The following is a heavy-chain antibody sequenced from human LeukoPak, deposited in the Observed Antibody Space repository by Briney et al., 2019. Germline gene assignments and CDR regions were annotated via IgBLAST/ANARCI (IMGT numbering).Heavy chain of an antibody. V-gene: IGHV5-51*01. Sequence: GESLKISGKGSGYSFTSYWSGWVRQMPGKGLEWRGIIYPGDSDTRYSPSFQGQVTISADKSISTAYLQWSSLKASDTAMYYCAREHVVVVAATHYYYGMDVWGQGTTVTVSS. CDR3: AREHVVVVAATHYYYGMDV. J-gene: IGHJ6*02. CDR2: IYPGDSDT. CDR1: GYSFTSYW. D-gene: IGHD2-15*01.